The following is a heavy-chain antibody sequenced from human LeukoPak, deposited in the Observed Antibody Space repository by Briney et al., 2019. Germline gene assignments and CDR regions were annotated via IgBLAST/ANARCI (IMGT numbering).Heavy chain of an antibody. J-gene: IGHJ5*02. CDR2: INHSGST. V-gene: IGHV4-34*01. CDR3: ARGGRWFGERSNWFDP. Sequence: SETLSLTCAVYGGSFSGYYWSWLRQPSGKGLEWIGKINHSGSTNYNPSLKSRITISVDTSKNQFSLKLSSVTAADTAVYYCARGGRWFGERSNWFDPWGQGTLVTVSS. CDR1: GGSFSGYY. D-gene: IGHD3-10*01.